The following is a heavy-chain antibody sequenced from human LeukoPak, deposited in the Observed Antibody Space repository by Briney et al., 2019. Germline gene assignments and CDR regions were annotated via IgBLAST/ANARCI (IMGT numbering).Heavy chain of an antibody. J-gene: IGHJ4*02. V-gene: IGHV3-48*04. Sequence: GGSLRLSCAASGFTFNSYTMNWVRQAPGKGLEWVSYISSSSSTIYYADSVKGRFTISRDNAKNSLYLQMNSLRAEDTALYYCARDLRVVITGSFDSWGQGTLVTVSS. CDR1: GFTFNSYT. CDR3: ARDLRVVITGSFDS. CDR2: ISSSSSTI. D-gene: IGHD3-22*01.